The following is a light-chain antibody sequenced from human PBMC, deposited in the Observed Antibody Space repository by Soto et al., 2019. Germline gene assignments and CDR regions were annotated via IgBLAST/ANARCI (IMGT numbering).Light chain of an antibody. CDR2: EVN. V-gene: IGLV2-8*01. J-gene: IGLJ2*01. Sequence: QSALTQPPSASGSLGQSVTISCTGTGSAIGGHYSVSWYQQHPGKAPKLIIFEVNKRPSGVPYRFSGSKSGNTASLTVSGLQADDEADYYCSSYAGSNKFLFGGGTQLTVL. CDR1: GSAIGGHYS. CDR3: SSYAGSNKFL.